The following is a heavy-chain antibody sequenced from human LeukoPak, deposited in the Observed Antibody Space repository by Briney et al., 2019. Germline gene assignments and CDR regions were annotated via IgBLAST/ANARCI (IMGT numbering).Heavy chain of an antibody. Sequence: GGSLRLSCAASGFTFSSYSMNWVRQAPGKGLEWVSYISSSSSTIYYADSVKGRFTISRDNAKNSLYLQMNSLRAEDTAVYYCARDDPGTAMDYWGQGTLVTVSS. J-gene: IGHJ4*02. CDR3: ARDDPGTAMDY. D-gene: IGHD5-18*01. V-gene: IGHV3-48*01. CDR1: GFTFSSYS. CDR2: ISSSSSTI.